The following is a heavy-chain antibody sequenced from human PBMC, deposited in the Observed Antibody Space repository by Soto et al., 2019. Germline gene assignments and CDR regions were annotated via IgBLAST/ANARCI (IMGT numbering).Heavy chain of an antibody. D-gene: IGHD3-22*01. Sequence: PGESLKISCKGSGYSFTSYWISWVRQMPGKGLEWMGRIDPSDSYTNYSPSFQGHVTISADKSISTAYLQWSSLKASDTAMYYCARFNYYGSSGYYSDYWGQGTLVTVSS. CDR1: GYSFTSYW. CDR2: IDPSDSYT. CDR3: ARFNYYGSSGYYSDY. J-gene: IGHJ4*02. V-gene: IGHV5-10-1*01.